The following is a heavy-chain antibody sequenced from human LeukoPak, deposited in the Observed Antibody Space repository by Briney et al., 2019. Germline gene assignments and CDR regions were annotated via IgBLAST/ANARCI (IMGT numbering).Heavy chain of an antibody. V-gene: IGHV4-61*02. J-gene: IGHJ5*02. Sequence: SETLSLTCTVSGGSISSGSYYWSWIRQPAGKGLEWIGRIYTSGSTNYNPSLKSRVTISVDTSKNQFSLKLSSVTAADTAVYYCARDLILNWFDPWGQGTLVTVSS. CDR2: IYTSGST. CDR3: ARDLILNWFDP. CDR1: GGSISSGSYY.